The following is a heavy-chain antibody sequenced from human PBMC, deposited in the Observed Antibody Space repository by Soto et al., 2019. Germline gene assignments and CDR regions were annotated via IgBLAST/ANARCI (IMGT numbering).Heavy chain of an antibody. CDR3: ARGTYSSGWYNY. CDR2: IYHSGST. D-gene: IGHD6-19*01. V-gene: IGHV4-4*02. CDR1: GGSISSSNW. J-gene: IGHJ4*02. Sequence: SETLSLTCAVSGGSISSSNWWSWVRQPPGKGLEWIGEIYHSGSTNYNPSLKSRVTISVDTSKNQFSLKLSSVTAADTAVYYCARGTYSSGWYNYWGQGTLVTVSS.